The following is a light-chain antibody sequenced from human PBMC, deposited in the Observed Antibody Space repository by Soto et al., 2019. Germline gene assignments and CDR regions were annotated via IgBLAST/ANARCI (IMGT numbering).Light chain of an antibody. CDR1: SPNIGSNF. V-gene: IGLV1-47*01. J-gene: IGLJ2*01. Sequence: QSVLTQPPSASGTPGQRVAISCSGSSPNIGSNFAYWYQHFPGTAPKLLILRNNQRPSGVPDRSSASKSGTSASLSISGLRPEDEADYYCAAWDDSLKSVVFGGGTKLTVL. CDR2: RNN. CDR3: AAWDDSLKSVV.